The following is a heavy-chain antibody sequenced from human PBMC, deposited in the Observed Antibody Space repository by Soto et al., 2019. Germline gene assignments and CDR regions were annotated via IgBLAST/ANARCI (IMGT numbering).Heavy chain of an antibody. CDR2: ITNTGLTT. J-gene: IGHJ4*02. CDR3: AKGFDYGDTKHIDH. Sequence: PGGSLRLSCAASGFGFSTHALTWVRHAPGKGLEWLSSITNTGLTTHYADSVKGRFTISRENSRNTLHLQMNNLRVDDTAIYYCAKGFDYGDTKHIDHCGQGTLVTVSS. CDR1: GFGFSTHA. V-gene: IGHV3-23*01. D-gene: IGHD4-17*01.